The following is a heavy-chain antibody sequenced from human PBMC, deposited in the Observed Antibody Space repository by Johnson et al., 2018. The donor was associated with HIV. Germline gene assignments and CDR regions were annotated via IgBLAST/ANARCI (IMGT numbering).Heavy chain of an antibody. D-gene: IGHD5-24*01. Sequence: EVQLVESGGALVQPGGSLRLSCAASGFTFRSYAMSWVRQAPGKGLEWVSGISGSGGSTYYADSVKGRFTISRDNAKSSLFLQMDSLRVEDTAVYYCARGVVREMATTFIRGHDGFDIWGQGTMVTVSS. CDR1: GFTFRSYA. CDR2: ISGSGGST. V-gene: IGHV3-23*04. CDR3: ARGVVREMATTFIRGHDGFDI. J-gene: IGHJ3*02.